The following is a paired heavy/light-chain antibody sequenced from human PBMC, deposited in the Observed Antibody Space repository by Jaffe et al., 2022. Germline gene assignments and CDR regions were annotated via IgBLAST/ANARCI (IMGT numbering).Heavy chain of an antibody. V-gene: IGHV3-49*04. Sequence: EVQLVESGGGLVQPGRSLRLSCTASGFTFGDYAMSWVRQAPGKGLEWVGFIRSKAYGGTTEYAASVKGRFTISRDDSKSIAYLQMNSLKTEDTAVYYCTRVDYPYGSGSYWLWTPSYFDYWGQGTLVTVSS. J-gene: IGHJ4*02. CDR2: IRSKAYGGTT. CDR3: TRVDYPYGSGSYWLWTPSYFDY. D-gene: IGHD3-10*01. CDR1: GFTFGDYA.
Light chain of an antibody. CDR2: DDS. J-gene: IGLJ1*01. V-gene: IGLV3-21*02. Sequence: SYVLTQPPSVSVAPGQTARITCGGNNIGSKSVHWYQQKPGQAPVLVVYDDSDRPSGIPERFSGSNSGNTATLTISRVEAGDEADYYCQVWDSSSDPLYVFGTGTKVTVL. CDR1: NIGSKS. CDR3: QVWDSSSDPLYV.